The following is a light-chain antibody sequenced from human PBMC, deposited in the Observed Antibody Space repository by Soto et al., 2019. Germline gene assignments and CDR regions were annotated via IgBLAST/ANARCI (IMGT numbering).Light chain of an antibody. CDR2: GAF. CDR3: QQYNSYRA. J-gene: IGKJ1*01. Sequence: IQMTQSPSSLSASVGDRVTITCRASQSISNILNWYQQKPGKAPKLLIYGAFSLQSGVPSRFSGSGSGTDFTLTISSLQPDDFATYYRQQYNSYRAFGQGTKVDIK. CDR1: QSISNI. V-gene: IGKV1-13*02.